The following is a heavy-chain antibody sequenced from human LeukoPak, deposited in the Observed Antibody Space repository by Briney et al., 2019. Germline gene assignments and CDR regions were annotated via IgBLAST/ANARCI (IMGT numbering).Heavy chain of an antibody. Sequence: GSLRLSCAASGFIFSDYEMNWVRQAPGKGLEWIGEINHSGSTYYNPSLKSRVTISVDTSKNQFSLKLSSVTAADTAVYYCARGYVDSFWFDPWGQGTLVTVSS. V-gene: IGHV4-34*01. CDR1: GFIFSDYE. D-gene: IGHD5-12*01. J-gene: IGHJ5*02. CDR2: INHSGST. CDR3: ARGYVDSFWFDP.